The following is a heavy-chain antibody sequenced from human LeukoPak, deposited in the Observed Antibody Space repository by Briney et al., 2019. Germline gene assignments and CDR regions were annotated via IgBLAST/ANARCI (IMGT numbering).Heavy chain of an antibody. V-gene: IGHV3-7*01. Sequence: GGSLRLSCAASGFTFSSYWMSWFRQAPGKGLEWVANIKQDGSEKYYVDPVKGRFTISRDNAKNSLYLQMNSLRAEDTAVYYCARGLNVDTAMGRLGDWGQGTLVTVSS. CDR1: GFTFSSYW. J-gene: IGHJ4*02. D-gene: IGHD5-18*01. CDR3: ARGLNVDTAMGRLGD. CDR2: IKQDGSEK.